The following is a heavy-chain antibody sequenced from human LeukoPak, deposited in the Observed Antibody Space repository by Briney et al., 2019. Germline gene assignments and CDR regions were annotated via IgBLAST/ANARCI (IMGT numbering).Heavy chain of an antibody. CDR3: ARGAVGATTLDY. CDR2: IIPILGIA. CDR1: GGTFSSYA. Sequence: SVKVSCKASGGTFSSYAINWVRQAPGQGLEWIGRIIPILGIANYAQTFQGRVTIPADKSTSTAYMELSSLRSEDTAVYYCARGAVGATTLDYWGQGTLVTVSS. D-gene: IGHD1-26*01. J-gene: IGHJ4*02. V-gene: IGHV1-69*04.